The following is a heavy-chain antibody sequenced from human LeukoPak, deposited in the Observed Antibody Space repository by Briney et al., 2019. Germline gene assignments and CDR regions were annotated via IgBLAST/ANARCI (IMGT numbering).Heavy chain of an antibody. CDR2: IYYSGST. CDR1: GGSISSSSYY. D-gene: IGHD7-27*01. Sequence: SETLSLTCTVSGGSISSSSYYWGWIRQPPGKGLEWIGSIYYSGSTYFNPSLKSRVTISVDTSKNQFSLKLSSVTAADTAVYYCARSTGDRNYYYYMDVWGKGTTVTISS. CDR3: ARSTGDRNYYYYMDV. J-gene: IGHJ6*03. V-gene: IGHV4-39*07.